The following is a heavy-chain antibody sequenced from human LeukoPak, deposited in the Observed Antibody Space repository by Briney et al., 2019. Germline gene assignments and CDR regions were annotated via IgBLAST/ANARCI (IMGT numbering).Heavy chain of an antibody. CDR3: AKDLAAATPYGMDV. CDR1: GFTFEDYA. J-gene: IGHJ6*02. CDR2: ISWNSGSI. D-gene: IGHD6-13*01. Sequence: GGSLRLSCAASGFTFEDYAMHWVRHAPGKGLEGVSGISWNSGSIVYGDAVKGRFTISRDNSKNSLYLQMNILRPEDTALYYCAKDLAAATPYGMDVWGQGTTVTVSS. V-gene: IGHV3-9*01.